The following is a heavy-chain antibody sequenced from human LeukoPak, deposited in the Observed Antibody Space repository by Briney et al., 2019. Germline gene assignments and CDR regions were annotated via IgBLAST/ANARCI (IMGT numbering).Heavy chain of an antibody. CDR1: GYTFTSYY. Sequence: GASVKVSCKASGYTFTSYYMHWVRQAPGQGLEWMGIINPSDGNPNYAQKFQGRVTMIKDTSTGAVYMELSSLRSEDTAVYYCARDPSAGDSIAFYFDYWGQGTLVTVSS. CDR2: INPSDGNP. J-gene: IGHJ4*02. V-gene: IGHV1-46*01. D-gene: IGHD2-21*02. CDR3: ARDPSAGDSIAFYFDY.